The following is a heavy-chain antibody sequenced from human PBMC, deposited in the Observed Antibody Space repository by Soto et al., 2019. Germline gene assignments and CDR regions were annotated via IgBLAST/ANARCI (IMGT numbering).Heavy chain of an antibody. D-gene: IGHD2-2*02. CDR2: IQQDGSEK. V-gene: IGHV3-7*01. Sequence: GGSLRLSCAASGFTFSSYWMSWVRQAPGKGLEWVANIQQDGSEKYYVDSVKGRFTISRDNAKNSLYLQMNSLRAEDTAVYYCARDDCSSTSCYSRPYYYYGMDVWGQGTTVTVSS. CDR3: ARDDCSSTSCYSRPYYYYGMDV. CDR1: GFTFSSYW. J-gene: IGHJ6*02.